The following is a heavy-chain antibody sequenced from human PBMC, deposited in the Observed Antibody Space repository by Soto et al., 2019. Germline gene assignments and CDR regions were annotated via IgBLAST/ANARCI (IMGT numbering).Heavy chain of an antibody. Sequence: SETLSLTCTVSGGSISSGGYYWSWIRQHPGKGLEWIGYIYYSGSTYYNPSLKSRVTISVYTSKNQFSLKLSSVTAADTAVYYCARADWNDSWFDPWGQGTLVTVSS. J-gene: IGHJ5*02. CDR1: GGSISSGGYY. CDR2: IYYSGST. D-gene: IGHD1-1*01. CDR3: ARADWNDSWFDP. V-gene: IGHV4-30-4*08.